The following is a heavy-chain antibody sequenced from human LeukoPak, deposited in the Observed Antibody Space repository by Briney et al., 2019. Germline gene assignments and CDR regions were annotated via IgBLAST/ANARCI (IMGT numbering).Heavy chain of an antibody. D-gene: IGHD5-12*01. CDR3: ARRGSGYTEPIDY. J-gene: IGHJ4*02. V-gene: IGHV3-7*01. CDR1: GFSFSRYW. CDR2: IKPDGSEI. Sequence: PGGSLRLSCEASGFSFSRYWMSWVRQAPVRGLEWVANIKPDGSEIYYVDSVKGRFTISRDNAKNSLDLQMNSLRVEDTAVYHCARRGSGYTEPIDYWGQGTLVTVSS.